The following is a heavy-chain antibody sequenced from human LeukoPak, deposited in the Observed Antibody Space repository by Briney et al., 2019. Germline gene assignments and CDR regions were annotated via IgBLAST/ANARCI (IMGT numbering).Heavy chain of an antibody. CDR2: ISGSGGST. CDR1: GFTFSSYA. Sequence: GGSLRLSCAASGFTFSSYAMSWVRQTPGKGLEWVSAISGSGGSTYYADSVKGRFTISRDNSKNTLYLQMNSLRAEDTAVYYCAKSLGQLLYEYVDWGQGTLVTVSS. CDR3: AKSLGQLLYEYVD. V-gene: IGHV3-23*01. D-gene: IGHD2-2*02. J-gene: IGHJ4*02.